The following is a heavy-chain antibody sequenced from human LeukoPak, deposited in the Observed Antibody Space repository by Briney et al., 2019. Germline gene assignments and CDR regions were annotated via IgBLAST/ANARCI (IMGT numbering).Heavy chain of an antibody. D-gene: IGHD3-3*01. V-gene: IGHV3-13*01. CDR3: AMGATSWSGYSFPKIFQH. CDR1: GFTFSDHA. CDR2: IGTAGDT. J-gene: IGHJ1*01. Sequence: GGSLRLSCAASGFTFSDHAMHWVRQPTGKGLEWVSAIGTAGDTFYPGSVKGRFTISRENAKNSLYLQMNSLRADDTAVYYCAMGATSWSGYSFPKIFQHWGRGTLATVSS.